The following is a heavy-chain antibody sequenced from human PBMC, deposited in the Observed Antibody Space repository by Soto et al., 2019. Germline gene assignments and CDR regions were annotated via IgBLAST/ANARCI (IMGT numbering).Heavy chain of an antibody. D-gene: IGHD2-15*01. CDR1: GFTFRSYA. V-gene: IGHV3-23*01. CDR3: AKDKGPSVGATPGYYYQGLDV. CDR2: ISGSGGNI. J-gene: IGHJ6*02. Sequence: PVGSLRLSCAASGFTFRSYAMSWFRQAPMNGLEWVSSISGSGGNIYHADSVKGRFTISRDNSKNTLYLEMNSLRAEDTAVDYCAKDKGPSVGATPGYYYQGLDVWGQGTTVTVSS.